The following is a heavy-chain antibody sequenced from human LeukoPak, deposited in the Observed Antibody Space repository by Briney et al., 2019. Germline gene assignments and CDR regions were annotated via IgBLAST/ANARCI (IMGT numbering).Heavy chain of an antibody. Sequence: GGSLRLSCAASGFTFSSYWMSWVRQAPGKGLEWVSAISGSGGSTYYADSVKGRFTISRDNSKNTLYLQMNSLRAEDTAVYYCAKDRVMFYDSSGYYYGWGQGTLVTVSS. V-gene: IGHV3-23*01. CDR1: GFTFSSYW. D-gene: IGHD3-22*01. J-gene: IGHJ4*02. CDR3: AKDRVMFYDSSGYYYG. CDR2: ISGSGGST.